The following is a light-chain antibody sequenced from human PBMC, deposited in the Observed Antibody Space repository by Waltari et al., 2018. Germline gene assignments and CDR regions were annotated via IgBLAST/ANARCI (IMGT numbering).Light chain of an antibody. CDR1: AGAVIANYH. V-gene: IGLV7-43*01. J-gene: IGLJ3*02. CDR3: LLLSSGAWV. Sequence: QPVVTQEPSLTVSPGGTVTLTCASSAGAVIANYHTNWIQQKPGQAPRSLIYIKYNKNSWTPARFSGSLLGGKAALTLSGVQPEDEAEYYCLLLSSGAWVFGGGTKLTVL. CDR2: IKY.